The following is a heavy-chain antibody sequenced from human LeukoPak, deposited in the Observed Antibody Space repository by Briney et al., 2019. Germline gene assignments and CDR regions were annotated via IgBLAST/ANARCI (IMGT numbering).Heavy chain of an antibody. Sequence: GGSLRLSCAASGFTFSDYYMSWIRQAPGNGLEWVSYISSSGSTIYYADSVKGRFTISRDNAKNSLYLQMNSLRAEDTAVYYCATTRSRDIVVVTATPYYFDYWGQETLVTVSS. V-gene: IGHV3-11*01. CDR3: ATTRSRDIVVVTATPYYFDY. D-gene: IGHD2-21*02. J-gene: IGHJ4*02. CDR2: ISSSGSTI. CDR1: GFTFSDYY.